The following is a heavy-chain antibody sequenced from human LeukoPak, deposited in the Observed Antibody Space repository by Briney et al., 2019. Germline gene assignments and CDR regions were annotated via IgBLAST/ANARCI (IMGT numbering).Heavy chain of an antibody. J-gene: IGHJ1*01. CDR3: ADIGGGGSNTR. D-gene: IGHD2-15*01. CDR2: IRKKSDRYTT. Sequence: GGSLRLSCVASGFSVSDHYLDWVRQAPGKGLGWVGVIRKKSDRYTTEYAASVKGRFTISRDDSTNSVYLQMSSLKSEDTAVYYCADIGGGGSNTRWGEGTVVTVSS. V-gene: IGHV3-72*01. CDR1: GFSVSDHY.